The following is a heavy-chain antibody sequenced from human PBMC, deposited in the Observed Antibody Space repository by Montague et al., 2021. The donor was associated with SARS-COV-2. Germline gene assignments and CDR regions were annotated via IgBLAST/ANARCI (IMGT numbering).Heavy chain of an antibody. J-gene: IGHJ4*02. CDR1: GGSISSSSYY. CDR3: AGLGIAAARRADY. CDR2: IYYSGST. D-gene: IGHD6-13*01. V-gene: IGHV4-39*01. Sequence: SETLSLTCTVSGGSISSSSYYWGWIRQPPGKGLEWIGSIYYSGSTYYNPSLKSRVTISVDTSKNQSSLKLSSVTAADTAVYYCAGLGIAAARRADYWGQGTLVTVSS.